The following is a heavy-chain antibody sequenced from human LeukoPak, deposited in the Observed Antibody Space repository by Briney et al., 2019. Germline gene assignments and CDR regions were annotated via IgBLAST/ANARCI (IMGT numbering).Heavy chain of an antibody. V-gene: IGHV1-69*13. J-gene: IGHJ1*01. CDR2: IIPIFGTA. Sequence: VASVKVSCKASGYTFTSYAISWVRQAPGQGLEWMGGIIPIFGTANYAQKFQGRVTITADESTSTAYMELSSLRSEDTAVYYCARDYSSSAFLGGQHWGQGTLVTVSS. CDR1: GYTFTSYA. CDR3: ARDYSSSAFLGGQH. D-gene: IGHD6-6*01.